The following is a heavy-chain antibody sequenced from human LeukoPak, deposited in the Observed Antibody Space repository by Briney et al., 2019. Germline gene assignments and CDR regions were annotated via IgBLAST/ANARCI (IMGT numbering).Heavy chain of an antibody. CDR1: GGSVSSGSYY. Sequence: SETLSLTCTVSGGSVSSGSYYWSWIRQPPGKGLEWIGYIYDGGSPNYNPSLKSRVTISVDTSKNQFPLKLSSVTAEDTAVYYCARDSMTDSSTFDYWGQGTLVTVSS. J-gene: IGHJ4*02. D-gene: IGHD2/OR15-2a*01. CDR2: IYDGGSP. CDR3: ARDSMTDSSTFDY. V-gene: IGHV4-61*01.